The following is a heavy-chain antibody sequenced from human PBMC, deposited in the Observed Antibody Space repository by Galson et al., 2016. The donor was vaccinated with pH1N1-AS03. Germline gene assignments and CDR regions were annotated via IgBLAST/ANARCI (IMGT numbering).Heavy chain of an antibody. CDR2: IYSGGST. CDR1: GFTVSSKY. V-gene: IGHV3-66*02. CDR3: ASVTSAWPTVGAFGI. D-gene: IGHD4-23*01. Sequence: SLRLSCAVSGFTVSSKYMSWVRQAPEKGLEWVSSIYSGGSTYYTDSVKGRFTIARDDSKATLFLQMSSLRPEDTAVYYFASVTSAWPTVGAFGIWGQGTVVTVSS. J-gene: IGHJ3*02.